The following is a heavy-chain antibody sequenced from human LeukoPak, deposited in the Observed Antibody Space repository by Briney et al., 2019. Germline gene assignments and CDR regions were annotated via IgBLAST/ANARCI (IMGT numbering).Heavy chain of an antibody. CDR3: ANYQSVAGTIDS. V-gene: IGHV3-23*01. D-gene: IGHD6-19*01. CDR2: MSGSGDRT. CDR1: GFTFSSFA. Sequence: GGSLILSCAASGFTFSSFAMSWVRQAPGKGLEWVSTMSGSGDRTYYADSVKGRFTISRDNSKNTLYLQMNSLRAEDTAVYYCANYQSVAGTIDSWGQGTLVTVSS. J-gene: IGHJ4*02.